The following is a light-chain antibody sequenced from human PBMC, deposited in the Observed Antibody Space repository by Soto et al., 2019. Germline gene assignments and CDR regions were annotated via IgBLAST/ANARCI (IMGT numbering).Light chain of an antibody. CDR1: QSINNN. J-gene: IGKJ5*01. CDR2: VIS. Sequence: EIVLTQSPVTLSVSPGERATLSCRASQSINNNYLAWYQQKPGQAPRLLIFVISTRATGVPARVSGRGSGTEFTLSISSLQSEDFAVYSCQQYSQWPITFGQGTRLEIK. CDR3: QQYSQWPIT. V-gene: IGKV3-15*01.